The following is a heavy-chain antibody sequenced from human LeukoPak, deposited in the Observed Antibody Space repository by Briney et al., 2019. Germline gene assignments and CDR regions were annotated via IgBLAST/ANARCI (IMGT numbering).Heavy chain of an antibody. Sequence: PGGSLRLSCGVSGFTFSSYWMSWVRQAPGKGLEWVANIKQDGNEKYYVDSVKGRFTVSRDNAMNSLYLQMNSLRVEDTAVYYCARASGSYYYGSGVNYYYYYGMDVWGKGTTVTVSS. V-gene: IGHV3-7*03. D-gene: IGHD3-10*01. CDR2: IKQDGNEK. CDR1: GFTFSSYW. J-gene: IGHJ6*04. CDR3: ARASGSYYYGSGVNYYYYYGMDV.